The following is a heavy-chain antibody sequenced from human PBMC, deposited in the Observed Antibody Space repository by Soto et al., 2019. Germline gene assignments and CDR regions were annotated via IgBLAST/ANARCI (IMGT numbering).Heavy chain of an antibody. Sequence: ASVKVSCKASRYAFSNYAINWVRQAPGQGLEWMGIINPSGGSTSYAQKFQGRVTMTRDTSTSTVYMELSSLRSEDTAVYYCARDPSPTVTTFPRLLDPWGQGTLVTVSS. CDR2: INPSGGST. D-gene: IGHD4-4*01. V-gene: IGHV1-46*01. CDR3: ARDPSPTVTTFPRLLDP. CDR1: RYAFSNYA. J-gene: IGHJ5*02.